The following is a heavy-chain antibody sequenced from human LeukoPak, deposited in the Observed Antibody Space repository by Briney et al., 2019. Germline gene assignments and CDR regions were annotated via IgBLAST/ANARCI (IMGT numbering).Heavy chain of an antibody. D-gene: IGHD2-15*01. CDR1: GFTFSNNW. J-gene: IGHJ4*02. CDR3: ARDKVVAADNTIDY. CDR2: INSDGSST. Sequence: GGSLRLSCAASGFTFSNNWMHWVRQDPGKGLVWVSRINSDGSSTRYADSVKGRFTISRDNAKNTLYLQMNSLRPEDTAVYYCARDKVVAADNTIDYWGQGTLVTVSS. V-gene: IGHV3-74*01.